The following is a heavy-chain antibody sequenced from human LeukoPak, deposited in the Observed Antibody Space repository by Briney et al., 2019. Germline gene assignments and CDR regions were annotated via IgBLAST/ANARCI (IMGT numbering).Heavy chain of an antibody. CDR1: GGSISSYY. V-gene: IGHV4-4*07. CDR2: MYSSGS. J-gene: IGHJ5*02. Sequence: SETLSLTCTVSGGSISSYYLSWIRQTAGKGLEWIGRMYSSGSNYNPSLKSRVTMSIDMSTNQLSLKLSSVTAADTAVYYRARDSGTTGEVKFDPWGQGTLVTVSS. D-gene: IGHD3-10*01. CDR3: ARDSGTTGEVKFDP.